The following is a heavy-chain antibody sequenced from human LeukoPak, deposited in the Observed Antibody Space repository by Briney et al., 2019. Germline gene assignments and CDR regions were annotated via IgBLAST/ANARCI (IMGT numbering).Heavy chain of an antibody. D-gene: IGHD6-19*01. CDR2: IQHDGSNY. CDR3: AKDRLVPGSVLDY. J-gene: IGHJ4*02. Sequence: PGGSLSLSCAASGVTFNGYNMHWVRQPPGKGLEWVAFIQHDGSNYFYVDSVKGRFTISRDKSKNTLYLQMNSLRAEDTAVYYCAKDRLVPGSVLDYWGQGTLVTVSS. CDR1: GVTFNGYN. V-gene: IGHV3-30*02.